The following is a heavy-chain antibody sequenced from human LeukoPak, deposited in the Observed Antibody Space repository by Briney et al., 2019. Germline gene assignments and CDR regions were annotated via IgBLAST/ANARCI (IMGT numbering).Heavy chain of an antibody. CDR2: TYSGGST. V-gene: IGHV3-53*01. CDR1: GFSVKNNY. D-gene: IGHD3-16*01. CDR3: ARGYGGGFDN. Sequence: GGSLRLSCAASGFSVKNNYMSWVRQAPGKGLEWVSVTYSGGSTYYADSVKGRFTISRDISKNSLFLQMSSLRAEDTAVYYCARGYGGGFDNWGQGTLVTVSS. J-gene: IGHJ4*02.